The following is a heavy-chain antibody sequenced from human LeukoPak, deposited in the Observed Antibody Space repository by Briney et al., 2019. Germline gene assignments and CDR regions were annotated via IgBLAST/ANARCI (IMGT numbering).Heavy chain of an antibody. D-gene: IGHD7-27*01. CDR1: GFGLRNAW. CDR3: TIDTLPNWDDAFDI. CDR2: IKTQTSGGTT. V-gene: IGHV3-15*01. Sequence: GGSLRLSCTASGFGLRNAWVSWVRQAPGKGLEWVARIKTQTSGGTTDYAAPVKGRFTISRDDSKNTVYLQMNVLETEDTALYYCTIDTLPNWDDAFDIWGQGTMITVSS. J-gene: IGHJ3*02.